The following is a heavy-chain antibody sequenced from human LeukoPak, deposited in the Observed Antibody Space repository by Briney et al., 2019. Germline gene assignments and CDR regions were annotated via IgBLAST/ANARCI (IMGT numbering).Heavy chain of an antibody. D-gene: IGHD3-22*01. Sequence: SETLSLTCTVSGGSISSSGYYWGWIRQPPGKGLEWIGSIYYSGSTYQNPSLKSRVTISVDTSKNQFSLQLNSVTPEDTAVYYCASSSYYDSEGGFDYWGQGTLVTVSS. V-gene: IGHV4-39*01. CDR3: ASSSYYDSEGGFDY. J-gene: IGHJ4*02. CDR1: GGSISSSGYY. CDR2: IYYSGST.